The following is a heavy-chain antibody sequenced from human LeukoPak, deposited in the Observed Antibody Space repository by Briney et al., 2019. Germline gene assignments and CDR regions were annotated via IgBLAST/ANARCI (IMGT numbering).Heavy chain of an antibody. D-gene: IGHD3-16*01. V-gene: IGHV4-34*01. CDR1: GGSFSGYY. CDR2: INHSGNT. Sequence: SETLSLTCAVYGGSFSGYYWSWIRQPPGKGLEWIGEINHSGNTNYNPSLKSRVTISVDTSKNQFSLKLSSVTAADTAVYYCARIRGSRFDYWGQGTLVTVSS. CDR3: ARIRGSRFDY. J-gene: IGHJ4*02.